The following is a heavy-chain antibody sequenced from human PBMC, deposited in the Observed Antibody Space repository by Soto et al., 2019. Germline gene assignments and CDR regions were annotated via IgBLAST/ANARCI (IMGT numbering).Heavy chain of an antibody. CDR1: GGSISSYY. V-gene: IGHV4-59*08. Sequence: PSETLSLTCTVSGGSISSYYWSWIRQPPGKGLEWIGYIYYSGSTNYNPSLKSRVTISVDTSKNQFSLKLSSVTAADTAVYYCARYGWAPAAMLTGGDYHYYMAVWGKGTTVTVSS. CDR2: IYYSGST. J-gene: IGHJ6*03. CDR3: ARYGWAPAAMLTGGDYHYYMAV. D-gene: IGHD2-2*01.